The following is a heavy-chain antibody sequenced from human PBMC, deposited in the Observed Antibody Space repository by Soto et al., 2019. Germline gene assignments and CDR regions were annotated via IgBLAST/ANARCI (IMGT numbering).Heavy chain of an antibody. CDR2: ISKSSTTI. V-gene: IGHV3-48*02. CDR1: GFTLSTYS. Sequence: PGGSLRLSCIASGFTLSTYSMTWVRQAPGKGLERLSYISKSSTTINYADSVKGRFTISRDNAKNSVYLEMSSLRDEDSAVYYCARDPPNFYYYGMDVWGQGTTVTVSS. J-gene: IGHJ6*02. CDR3: ARDPPNFYYYGMDV.